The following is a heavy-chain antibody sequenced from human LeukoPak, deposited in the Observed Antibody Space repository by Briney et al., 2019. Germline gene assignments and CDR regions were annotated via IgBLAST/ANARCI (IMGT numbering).Heavy chain of an antibody. Sequence: PSETLSLTCAVYGGSLSAYYWTWIRQPPGKGLEWLGYISYSGSTSYIPSLKSRVTISVDTSKNQFSLKVSSVTAADTAVYYCARTPKTVKNYYYMDVWGKGTTVTISS. CDR2: ISYSGST. D-gene: IGHD4-17*01. J-gene: IGHJ6*03. V-gene: IGHV4-59*01. CDR1: GGSLSAYY. CDR3: ARTPKTVKNYYYMDV.